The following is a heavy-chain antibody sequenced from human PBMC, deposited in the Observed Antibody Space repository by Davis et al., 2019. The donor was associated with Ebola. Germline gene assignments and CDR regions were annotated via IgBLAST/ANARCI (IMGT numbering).Heavy chain of an antibody. CDR1: GFTFSSYA. V-gene: IGHV3-30-3*01. D-gene: IGHD6-13*01. Sequence: GESLKISCAASGFTFSSYAMHWVRQAPGKGLEWVAVISYDGSNKYYADSVKGRFTISRDNSKNTLYLQMNSLRAEDTAVYYCANLVRNSSNNWFDPWGQGTLVTVSS. CDR3: ANLVRNSSNNWFDP. CDR2: ISYDGSNK. J-gene: IGHJ5*02.